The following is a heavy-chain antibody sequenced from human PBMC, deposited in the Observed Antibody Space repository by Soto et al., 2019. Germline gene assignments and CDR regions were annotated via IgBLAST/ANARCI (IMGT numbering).Heavy chain of an antibody. J-gene: IGHJ4*02. V-gene: IGHV4-59*08. Sequence: QVQLQESGPGLVKPSETLSLTCTVSGGSISSYYWSWIRQPPGKGLEWIGYIYYSGSTNYNPSLKRRVTTSVDTSKNQSSLKLSSVTAADTAVYSCARRYGPGFDYWGQGTLVTVSS. CDR2: IYYSGST. CDR1: GGSISSYY. CDR3: ARRYGPGFDY. D-gene: IGHD4-17*01.